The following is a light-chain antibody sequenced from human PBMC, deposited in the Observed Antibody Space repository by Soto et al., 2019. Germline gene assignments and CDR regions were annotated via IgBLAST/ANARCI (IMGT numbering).Light chain of an antibody. CDR3: QQRSNWPLT. CDR2: DAS. J-gene: IGKJ5*01. CDR1: QSFSNY. Sequence: EIVLTQSPATLSLSPGERATLSCRASQSFSNYLAWYQQKPGQAPRLLIYDASTRATGIPARFSGSGSGTDFTLTISSLEPEDFAVYYCQQRSNWPLTFSQGTRLEIK. V-gene: IGKV3-11*01.